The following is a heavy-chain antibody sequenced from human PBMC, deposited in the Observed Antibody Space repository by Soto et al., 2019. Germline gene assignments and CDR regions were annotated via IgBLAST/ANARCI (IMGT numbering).Heavy chain of an antibody. CDR3: ARVMTTYDY. CDR1: GFTFSSYA. Sequence: QVQLVESGGGVVQPGRSLRLSCAASGFTFSSYAMHWVHQAPGKGLEWVAVISYDGSNKYYADSVKGRFTISRDNSKNTLYLQMNSLRADDTAVYYCARVMTTYDYWGQGTLVTVSS. V-gene: IGHV3-30-3*01. D-gene: IGHD4-17*01. CDR2: ISYDGSNK. J-gene: IGHJ4*02.